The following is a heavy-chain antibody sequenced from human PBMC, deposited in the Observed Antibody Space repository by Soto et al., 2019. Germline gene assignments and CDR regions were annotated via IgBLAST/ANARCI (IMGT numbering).Heavy chain of an antibody. J-gene: IGHJ6*02. D-gene: IGHD3-3*01. CDR1: GGTCSSDS. CDR2: IIPIFGTA. V-gene: IGHV1-69*13. CDR3: ASRLEVLRFLEWSTNYYGMDV. Sequence: ASVKVSCKASGGTCSSDSISWVRQAPGQGIEWMGGIIPIFGTANYAQKFQGRVTITADESTSTAYMELSSLRSEDTAVYYCASRLEVLRFLEWSTNYYGMDVWGQGTTVTVSS.